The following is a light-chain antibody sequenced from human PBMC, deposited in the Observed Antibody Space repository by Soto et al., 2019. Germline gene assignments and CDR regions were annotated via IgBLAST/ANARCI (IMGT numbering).Light chain of an antibody. CDR1: QSVSSY. V-gene: IGKV3-11*01. CDR2: DAS. J-gene: IGKJ1*01. CDR3: QQRSDWALT. Sequence: EIVLTQSPATLSLSPGERATLSCRASQSVSSYFAWYQQRPGQAPRLLIYDASNRATGNPARLSGSGSGTDFTRTISSLEPEDFAVYYWQQRSDWALTFGQGTKVEIK.